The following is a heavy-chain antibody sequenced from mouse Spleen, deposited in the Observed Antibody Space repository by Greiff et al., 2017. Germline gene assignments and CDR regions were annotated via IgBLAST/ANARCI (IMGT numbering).Heavy chain of an antibody. D-gene: IGHD2-10*01. Sequence: VQLQQSGPGLVQPSQSLSITCTVSGFSLTSYGVHWVRQSPGKGLEWLGVIWSGGSTDCNAAFISRLSISKDNSKSQVFFKMNSLQANDTAIYYCARDPTPVGAMDYWGQGTSVTVSS. J-gene: IGHJ4*01. CDR3: ARDPTPVGAMDY. CDR1: GFSLTSYG. CDR2: IWSGGST. V-gene: IGHV2-2*02.